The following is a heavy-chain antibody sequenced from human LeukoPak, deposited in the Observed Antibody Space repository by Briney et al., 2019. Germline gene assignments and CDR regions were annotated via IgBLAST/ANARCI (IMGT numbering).Heavy chain of an antibody. Sequence: SVKVSCKASGGTFSSYAISWVRQAPGQGLEWMGRIIPILGIANYAQKFHGRVTITADKSTSTAYMELSSLRSEDTAVYYCARDSLDSSGYTGYWGQGTLVTVSS. V-gene: IGHV1-69*04. D-gene: IGHD3-22*01. CDR1: GGTFSSYA. CDR3: ARDSLDSSGYTGY. CDR2: IIPILGIA. J-gene: IGHJ4*02.